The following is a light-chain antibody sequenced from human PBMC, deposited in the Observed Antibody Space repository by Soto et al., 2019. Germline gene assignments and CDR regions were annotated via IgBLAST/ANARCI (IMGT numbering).Light chain of an antibody. CDR1: QSVNSN. J-gene: IGKJ1*01. V-gene: IGKV3-15*01. Sequence: EIVMTQSPATLSVSPGERATLSCRASQSVNSNLAWYQQKPGQAPRLLIFGASTRATGIPARFSGSGSGTEFTLTISSLQSEDFAVYYCQKYNSWPPAFGQGTKVDIK. CDR2: GAS. CDR3: QKYNSWPPA.